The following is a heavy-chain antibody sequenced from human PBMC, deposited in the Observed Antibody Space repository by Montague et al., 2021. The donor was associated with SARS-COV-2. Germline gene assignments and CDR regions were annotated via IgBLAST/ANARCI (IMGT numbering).Heavy chain of an antibody. D-gene: IGHD6-13*01. CDR1: GYTSFTSYW. CDR2: IXPADSDA. J-gene: IGHJ6*02. CDR3: ARVGRQQLVRLSGMDV. Sequence: QSGAEVKKPGESLEISCKVSGYTSFTSYWIAWVRQMPGKGLEWMGSIXPADSDARYSPSFQGQVTISVDRSTSTAHLQWTGLKASDSAVYYCARVGRQQLVRLSGMDVWGQGTTVTVSS. V-gene: IGHV5-51*01.